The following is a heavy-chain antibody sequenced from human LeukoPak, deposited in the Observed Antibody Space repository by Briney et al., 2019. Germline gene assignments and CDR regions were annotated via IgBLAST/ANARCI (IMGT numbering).Heavy chain of an antibody. CDR3: AKNPIVVVPAALSR. V-gene: IGHV3-23*01. Sequence: HPWGALRLSCAASGFTFSSYAMSWVRQAPGKGLEWVSAISGSGGSTYYADSVKGRFTIPRDNSKNTLYLQMNSLRAEDTAVYYCAKNPIVVVPAALSRWGQGTLVTVSS. CDR1: GFTFSSYA. J-gene: IGHJ4*02. CDR2: ISGSGGST. D-gene: IGHD2-2*01.